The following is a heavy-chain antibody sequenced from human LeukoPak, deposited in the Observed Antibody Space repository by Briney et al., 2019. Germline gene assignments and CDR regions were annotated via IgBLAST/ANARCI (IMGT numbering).Heavy chain of an antibody. CDR3: ARGYYDSSGYYYNDY. CDR2: INPNSGGT. Sequence: ASVKVSCKASGYTFTGYYMHWVRQAPGQGLEWMGRINPNSGGTNHAQKFQGRVTMTRDTSISTAYMELSRLRSDDTAVYYCARGYYDSSGYYYNDYWGQGTLVTVSS. CDR1: GYTFTGYY. J-gene: IGHJ4*02. V-gene: IGHV1-2*06. D-gene: IGHD3-22*01.